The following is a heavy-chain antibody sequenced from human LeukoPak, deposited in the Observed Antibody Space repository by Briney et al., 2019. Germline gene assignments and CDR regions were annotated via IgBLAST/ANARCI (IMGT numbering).Heavy chain of an antibody. CDR3: ARGRGRTYYYDSSGYANFDY. J-gene: IGHJ4*02. D-gene: IGHD3-22*01. Sequence: PSETLSLTCAVYGGSFSGYYWSWIRQPPGKGLEWIGEINHSGSTNCNPSLKSRVTISVDTSKNQFSLKLSSVTAADTAVYYCARGRGRTYYYDSSGYANFDYWGQGTLVTVSS. CDR2: INHSGST. V-gene: IGHV4-34*01. CDR1: GGSFSGYY.